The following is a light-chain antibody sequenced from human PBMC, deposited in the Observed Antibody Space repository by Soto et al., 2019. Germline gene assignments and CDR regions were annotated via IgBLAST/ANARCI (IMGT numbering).Light chain of an antibody. CDR3: GSWDSSLSAYV. CDR2: DDN. J-gene: IGLJ1*01. V-gene: IGLV1-51*01. CDR1: SSNIGGNS. Sequence: SVMSEHPAVSGAIGQKVTISCSGSSSNIGGNSVSWYQQLPGTAPKLLIYDDNKRPSGIPDRFSGSKSGTSATLGITGFQTGDEADYYCGSWDSSLSAYVFGTGTKVTVL.